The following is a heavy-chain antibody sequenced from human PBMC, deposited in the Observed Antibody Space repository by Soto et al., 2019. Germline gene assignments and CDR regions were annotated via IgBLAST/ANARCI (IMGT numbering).Heavy chain of an antibody. CDR3: VKGGWLDY. V-gene: IGHV3-23*01. Sequence: EVQLLESGGGLIQPGGSLRLSCAASGFPFSTYEMTWARQSPGKGLEWVAFITSSGGPTYYADSVRGRFTISRDNSQNTLYLQMDSLRVEDTARYYCVKGGWLDYWGQGTLVTVSS. J-gene: IGHJ4*02. CDR2: ITSSGGPT. D-gene: IGHD6-19*01. CDR1: GFPFSTYE.